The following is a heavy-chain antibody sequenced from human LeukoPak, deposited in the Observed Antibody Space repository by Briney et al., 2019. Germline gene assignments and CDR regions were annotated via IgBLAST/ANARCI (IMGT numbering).Heavy chain of an antibody. D-gene: IGHD5-18*01. CDR3: ARSGYSYGLVDY. J-gene: IGHJ4*02. V-gene: IGHV4-59*01. CDR2: IYYNGDT. Sequence: SETLSLTCTVSGGSISSDYWSWIRQPPGLGLEWIGYIYYNGDTNYNPSLKSRVTISVDTSKNQFSLKLSSVTAADTAVYYCARSGYSYGLVDYWGQGTLVTVSS. CDR1: GGSISSDY.